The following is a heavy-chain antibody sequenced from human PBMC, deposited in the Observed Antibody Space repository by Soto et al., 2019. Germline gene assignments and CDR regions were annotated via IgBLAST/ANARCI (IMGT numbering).Heavy chain of an antibody. J-gene: IGHJ6*02. D-gene: IGHD3-10*01. V-gene: IGHV3-73*01. CDR1: GFTFSGSA. CDR2: IRNKANSYAT. Sequence: GGSPSLSCAASGFTFSGSAMHWVRQASGKGLEWVGRIRNKANSYATAYAATVKGRFTISRDDSKNTAYLQMNSLKTEDTAVYYCTRHAPDYYCSGSPYGMDVWGQATTV. CDR3: TRHAPDYYCSGSPYGMDV.